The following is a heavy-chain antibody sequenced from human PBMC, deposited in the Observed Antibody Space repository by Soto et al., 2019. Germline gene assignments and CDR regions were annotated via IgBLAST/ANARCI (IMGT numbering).Heavy chain of an antibody. Sequence: EVQLLESGGGLVQPGGSLRLSCAASGFIFSSHAMSWVRQAPGKGLEWVSSISTGGDGTYYADSVKGRFTISRDNSRTTLYLQMNSLRADDTAVYYCTNLGSGWYSLYWGQGTLVTVSS. J-gene: IGHJ4*02. CDR1: GFIFSSHA. CDR2: ISTGGDGT. CDR3: TNLGSGWYSLY. V-gene: IGHV3-23*01. D-gene: IGHD6-19*01.